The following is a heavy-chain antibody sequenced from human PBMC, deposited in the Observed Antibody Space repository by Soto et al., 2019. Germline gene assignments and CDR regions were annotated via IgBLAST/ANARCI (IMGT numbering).Heavy chain of an antibody. J-gene: IGHJ4*02. V-gene: IGHV1-18*01. Sequence: QVQLVQSGAEGKRPGASVQVSCKASGYSFTSTGISWVRQAPGQGPEWMGWTSTFNGEAKYAQKLQGRVTMTTDTSTTTAYIELRSLTSDDTAVYYCARDLDGSGSYFTDYWGQGTLVTVAT. CDR2: TSTFNGEA. CDR3: ARDLDGSGSYFTDY. D-gene: IGHD3-10*01. CDR1: GYSFTSTG.